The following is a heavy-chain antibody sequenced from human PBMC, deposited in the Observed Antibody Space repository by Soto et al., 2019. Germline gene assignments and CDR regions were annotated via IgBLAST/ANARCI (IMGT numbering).Heavy chain of an antibody. J-gene: IGHJ4*02. CDR2: IKSKTDGGTT. V-gene: IGHV3-15*01. CDR1: GFTFSNAW. Sequence: EVQLVESGGGWVTPGGSLRLSCAASGFTFSNAWMRCLREATGKGLEWVGRIKSKTDGGTTDYDAPVKGRFTISRDDSKNTLYLQMNSLKTEDTGLYYCTTASGDYPADYWGQGTLVTVSS. D-gene: IGHD4-17*01. CDR3: TTASGDYPADY.